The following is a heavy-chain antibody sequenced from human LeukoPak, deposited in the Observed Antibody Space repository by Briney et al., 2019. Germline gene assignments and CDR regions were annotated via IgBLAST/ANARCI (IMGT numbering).Heavy chain of an antibody. CDR1: GGSLSNYY. V-gene: IGHV4-34*01. J-gene: IGHJ4*02. D-gene: IGHD4-17*01. CDR2: ITHSGRT. CDR3: APIFGDYSDFDS. Sequence: PSETLSLTCAVYGGSLSNYYWSWVRQPPGKGLEWIGEITHSGRTNYNPSLKSRVTISLDTSKKQFSLRLTSVAAADTAVYYCAPIFGDYSDFDSWRQGTLVTVSS.